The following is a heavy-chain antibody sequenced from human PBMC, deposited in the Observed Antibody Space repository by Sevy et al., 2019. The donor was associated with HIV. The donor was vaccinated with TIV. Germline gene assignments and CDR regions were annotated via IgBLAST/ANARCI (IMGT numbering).Heavy chain of an antibody. V-gene: IGHV1-18*01. Sequence: ASVKVSCKASGYTFTSYGISWVRQAPGQGLEWMGWMSAYNGNTNYAQKLQGRVTMTTDTSTSTAYMELRSLRSDDTAVYYCARRYSSGWDFDYWGQGTLVTVSS. CDR2: MSAYNGNT. CDR3: ARRYSSGWDFDY. J-gene: IGHJ4*02. CDR1: GYTFTSYG. D-gene: IGHD6-19*01.